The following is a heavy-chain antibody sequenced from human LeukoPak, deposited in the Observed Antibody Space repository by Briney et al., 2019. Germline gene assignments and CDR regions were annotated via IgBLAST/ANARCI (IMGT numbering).Heavy chain of an antibody. Sequence: GGSLRLSCTASGFTFGDYAMSWVRPAPGKGLEWVGFIRSKAYGGTTEYAASVKGRFTNSRDDSKSIAYLQMNSLKTEDTAVYYCTRRWPVDYWGQGTLVTVSS. D-gene: IGHD4-23*01. V-gene: IGHV3-49*04. CDR1: GFTFGDYA. CDR2: IRSKAYGGTT. J-gene: IGHJ4*02. CDR3: TRRWPVDY.